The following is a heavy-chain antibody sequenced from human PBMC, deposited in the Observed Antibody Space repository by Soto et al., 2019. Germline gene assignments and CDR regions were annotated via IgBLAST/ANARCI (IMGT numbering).Heavy chain of an antibody. J-gene: IGHJ6*02. D-gene: IGHD2-2*02. Sequence: PGGSLRLSCAASGFTSSSYGMHWVRQAPGKGLEWVAVIWYDGSNKYYADSVKGRFTISRDNSKNTLYLQMNSLRAEDTAVYYCAREYCSSTSCYTRYYYYGMDVWGQGTTVTVSS. CDR1: GFTSSSYG. CDR3: AREYCSSTSCYTRYYYYGMDV. CDR2: IWYDGSNK. V-gene: IGHV3-33*01.